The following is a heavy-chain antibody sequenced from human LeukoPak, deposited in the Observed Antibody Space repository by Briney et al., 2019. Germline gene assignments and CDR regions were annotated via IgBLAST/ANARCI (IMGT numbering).Heavy chain of an antibody. CDR1: GYTFTRYG. D-gene: IGHD6-13*01. CDR3: ARGSYSSSWSYFDY. CDR2: ISAYNGNT. J-gene: IGHJ4*02. Sequence: GASVKVSCKASGYTFTRYGISWVRQAPGQGLEWVGWISAYNGNTNYAQKLQGRVTMTTDTSTSTAYMELRSLRSDDTAVYYCARGSYSSSWSYFDYWGQGTLVTVSS. V-gene: IGHV1-18*01.